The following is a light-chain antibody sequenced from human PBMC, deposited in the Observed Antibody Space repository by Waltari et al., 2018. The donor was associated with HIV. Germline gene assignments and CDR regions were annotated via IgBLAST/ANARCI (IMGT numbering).Light chain of an antibody. CDR2: DVS. CDR3: SSYTSSSTYV. Sequence: QSALTQPASVSGSPGQSITIPCTGTSSDVGGYKYLSWYQQHPDKAPKRMIYDVSNRPSGVSNRFSGSKSGNTASLTISGLQAEDEADYYCSSYTSSSTYVFGTGTKVTVL. V-gene: IGLV2-14*03. J-gene: IGLJ1*01. CDR1: SSDVGGYKY.